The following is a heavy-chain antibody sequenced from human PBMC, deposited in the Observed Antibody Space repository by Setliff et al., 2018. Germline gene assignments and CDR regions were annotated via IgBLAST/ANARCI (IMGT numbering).Heavy chain of an antibody. CDR2: INPNSGGT. J-gene: IGHJ5*02. D-gene: IGHD2-8*01. CDR3: ARGVCTNGVCYENWFDP. CDR1: GYTFTGYY. Sequence: ASVKVSCKASGYTFTGYYMHWVRQAPGQGLEWMGWINPNSGGTNYAQKFQGWVTMTRDTSISTAYMELSRLRSDDTAVYYCARGVCTNGVCYENWFDPWGQGTLVTISS. V-gene: IGHV1-2*04.